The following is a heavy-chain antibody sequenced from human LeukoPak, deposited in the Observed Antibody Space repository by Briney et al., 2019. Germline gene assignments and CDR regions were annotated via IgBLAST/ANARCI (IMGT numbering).Heavy chain of an antibody. D-gene: IGHD5-24*01. CDR1: GFTFSSYA. V-gene: IGHV3-30-3*01. J-gene: IGHJ4*02. CDR3: AREDGYNRNFDY. Sequence: GGSLRLSCAASGFTFSSYAMHWVRQAPGKGLEWVAVISYDGSNKYYADSVKGRFTISRDNSKNTLYLQMNSLRAEDTAVYYCAREDGYNRNFDYRGQGTLVTVSS. CDR2: ISYDGSNK.